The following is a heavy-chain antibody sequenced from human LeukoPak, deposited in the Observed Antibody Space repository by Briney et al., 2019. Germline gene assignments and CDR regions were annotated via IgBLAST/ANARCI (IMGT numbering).Heavy chain of an antibody. CDR1: GFTFSSYG. CDR3: AKEPIDCGGDCWGYYFDY. Sequence: GGSLRLSCAASGFTFSSYGMHWVRQAPGKGLEWVAVISYDGSNKYYADSVKGRFTISRDNSKNTLYLQMNRLRAEDTAVYYCAKEPIDCGGDCWGYYFDYWGQGTLVTVSS. D-gene: IGHD2-21*02. V-gene: IGHV3-30*18. CDR2: ISYDGSNK. J-gene: IGHJ4*02.